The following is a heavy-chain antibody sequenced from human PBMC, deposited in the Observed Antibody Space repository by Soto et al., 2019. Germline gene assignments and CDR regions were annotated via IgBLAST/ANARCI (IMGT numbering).Heavy chain of an antibody. CDR2: IFYSGST. V-gene: IGHV4-31*03. CDR3: ARAPGDYFDY. CDR1: GGSISSGGYY. J-gene: IGHJ4*02. Sequence: QVQLQESGPGLVAPSQTLSLTCTVSGGSISSGGYYWGWIRQHPGKGLEWIGYIFYSGSTYYNPSLKSRVAIAVDTSKNQFSLKLSSVTAADTAVYYCARAPGDYFDYWGQGTLVTVSS.